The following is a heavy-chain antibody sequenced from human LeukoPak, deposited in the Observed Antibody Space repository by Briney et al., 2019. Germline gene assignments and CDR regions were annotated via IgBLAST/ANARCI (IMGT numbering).Heavy chain of an antibody. V-gene: IGHV4-59*01. D-gene: IGHD3-16*02. J-gene: IGHJ4*02. CDR3: ARVAGGLSPFDY. CDR2: IYYSGST. Sequence: PSETLSLTCTVSGXSISSYYGSWIRQPPGKGLEWMGYIYYSGSTNYNPSLKSRVTISVDTSKNQFSLKLSSVTAADTAVYYCARVAGGLSPFDYWGRGTLVTVSS. CDR1: GXSISSYY.